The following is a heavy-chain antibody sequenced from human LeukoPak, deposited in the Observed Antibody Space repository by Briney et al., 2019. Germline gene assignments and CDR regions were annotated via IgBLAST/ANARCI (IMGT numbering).Heavy chain of an antibody. V-gene: IGHV3-23*01. CDR2: ISGSGGST. CDR3: AKDVCSSTSCYKVNWFDP. J-gene: IGHJ5*02. CDR1: GFTFSSYA. Sequence: GGSLRLSCAASGFTFSSYAMSWVRQAPGKGLEWVSAISGSGGSTYYADSVKGRFTISRDNFKNTLYLQMNSLRAEDTAVYYCAKDVCSSTSCYKVNWFDPWGQGTLVTVSS. D-gene: IGHD2-2*02.